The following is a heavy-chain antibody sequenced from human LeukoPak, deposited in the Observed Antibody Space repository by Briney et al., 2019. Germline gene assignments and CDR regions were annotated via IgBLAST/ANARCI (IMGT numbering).Heavy chain of an antibody. CDR3: ARDSIAAAGTSFDY. J-gene: IGHJ4*02. CDR2: ISYDGSNK. V-gene: IGHV3-30*04. CDR1: GFTFSSYA. Sequence: GGSLRLSCAASGFTFSSYAMHWVRQAPGKGLEWVAVISYDGSNKYYADSVKGRFTISRDNSKNTPYLQMNSLRAEDTAVYYCARDSIAAAGTSFDYWGQGTLVTVSS. D-gene: IGHD6-13*01.